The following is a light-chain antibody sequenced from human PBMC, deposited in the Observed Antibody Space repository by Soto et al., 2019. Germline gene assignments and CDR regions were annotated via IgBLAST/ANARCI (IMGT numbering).Light chain of an antibody. CDR3: QQHSHWPPWT. CDR2: GAS. Sequence: EIVLTQSPSTLSFSPGERGTLSCRASESVTNYLAWYQQKPGQAPRLLMFGASNRATGIPARFSGSGSGTDFTLTISNLEPEDFAVYYCQQHSHWPPWTFGQGTKVDIK. J-gene: IGKJ1*01. V-gene: IGKV3-11*01. CDR1: ESVTNY.